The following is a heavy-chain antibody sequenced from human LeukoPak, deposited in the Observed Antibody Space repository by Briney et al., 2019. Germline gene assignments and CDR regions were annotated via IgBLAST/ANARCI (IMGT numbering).Heavy chain of an antibody. Sequence: SETLFLTCTVSGGAISNNYWTWIRQPPGKGLEWIGHIYYSGSTNYNPSLKSRVTISVDTSKNPFSLKLSSVTAADTAVYYCARAPRVAATRDVYHFDYWGQGTLVTVSS. CDR3: ARAPRVAATRDVYHFDY. J-gene: IGHJ4*02. CDR1: GGAISNNY. D-gene: IGHD2-15*01. V-gene: IGHV4-59*01. CDR2: IYYSGST.